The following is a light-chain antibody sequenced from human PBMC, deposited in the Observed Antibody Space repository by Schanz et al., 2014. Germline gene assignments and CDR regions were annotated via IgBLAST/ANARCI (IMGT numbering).Light chain of an antibody. CDR1: SSDVGGYNY. J-gene: IGLJ1*01. Sequence: QSVLTQPASVSGSPGQSITISCTGTSSDVGGYNYVSWYQQHPGKAPKLMIYDVSNRPSGVSNRFSGSKSGNTASLTISGLQAEDEADYYCSSYTSSLYVFGTGTQLTVL. V-gene: IGLV2-14*01. CDR2: DVS. CDR3: SSYTSSLYV.